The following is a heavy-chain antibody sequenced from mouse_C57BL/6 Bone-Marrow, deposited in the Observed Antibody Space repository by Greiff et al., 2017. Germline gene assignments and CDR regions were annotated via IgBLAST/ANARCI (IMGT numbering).Heavy chain of an antibody. J-gene: IGHJ3*01. CDR1: GYSFPSYY. CDR3: ARSGYWFAY. D-gene: IGHD4-1*01. Sequence: LQESGPELVKPGASVKISCKASGYSFPSYYIHWVKQRPGQGLEWIGWIYPGSGNTKYNEKFKGKATLTADTSSSTAYMQLSSLTSEDSAVYYCARSGYWFAYWGQGTLVTVSA. V-gene: IGHV1-66*01. CDR2: IYPGSGNT.